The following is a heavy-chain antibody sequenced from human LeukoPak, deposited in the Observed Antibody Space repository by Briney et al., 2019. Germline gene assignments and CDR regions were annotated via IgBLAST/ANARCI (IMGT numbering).Heavy chain of an antibody. CDR1: GYTFTSYD. CDR2: MNPNSGNT. V-gene: IGHV1-8*01. CDR3: ARGLEYYGSGSAYYFDY. Sequence: ASVKVSCKASGYTFTSYDINWVRQATGQGLEWMGWMNPNSGNTGYAQKFQGRVTMTRNTSISTAYMELSSLRSEDTAVYYCARGLEYYGSGSAYYFDYWGQGTLVTVSS. J-gene: IGHJ4*02. D-gene: IGHD3-10*01.